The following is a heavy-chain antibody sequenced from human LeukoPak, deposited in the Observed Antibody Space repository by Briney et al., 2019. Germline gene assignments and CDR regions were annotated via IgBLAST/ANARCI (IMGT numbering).Heavy chain of an antibody. CDR3: ARDHHRRDGYNSDYYYYYMDV. J-gene: IGHJ6*03. D-gene: IGHD5-24*01. CDR1: GGSISSYY. V-gene: IGHV4-4*07. Sequence: SETLSLTCTVSGGSISSYYWSRIRQPAGKGLEWIGRIYTSGSTNYNPSLKSRVTMSVDTSKNQFSLKLSSVTAADTAVYYCARDHHRRDGYNSDYYYYYMDVWGKGTTVTVSS. CDR2: IYTSGST.